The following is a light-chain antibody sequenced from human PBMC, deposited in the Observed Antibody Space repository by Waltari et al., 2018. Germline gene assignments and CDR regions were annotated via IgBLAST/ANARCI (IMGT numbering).Light chain of an antibody. CDR3: QQYYSTPPT. CDR2: WAS. CDR1: QSVLYSSNNKNY. V-gene: IGKV4-1*01. J-gene: IGKJ2*01. Sequence: DIVMTQSPDSLAVSLGERATINCKSSQSVLYSSNNKNYLAWYQQKPGQPPKLLIYWASTRESGVPDRFSGSGSWTDFTLTISSLQAEDVAVYSCQQYYSTPPTFGQGTKLEIK.